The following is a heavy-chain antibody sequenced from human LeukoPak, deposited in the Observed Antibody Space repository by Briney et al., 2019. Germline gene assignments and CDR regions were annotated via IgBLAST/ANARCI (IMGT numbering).Heavy chain of an antibody. CDR1: GGSISSSSYY. D-gene: IGHD3-10*01. V-gene: IGHV4-39*07. CDR3: ARVHYYGSGSYWGNWFDP. CDR2: IYYSGST. Sequence: SETLSLTCTVSGGSISSSSYYWGWIRQPPGKGLEWIGSIYYSGSTYYNPSLKSRVTISVDTSKNQFSLKLSSVTAADTAVYYCARVHYYGSGSYWGNWFDPWGQGTLVTVSS. J-gene: IGHJ5*02.